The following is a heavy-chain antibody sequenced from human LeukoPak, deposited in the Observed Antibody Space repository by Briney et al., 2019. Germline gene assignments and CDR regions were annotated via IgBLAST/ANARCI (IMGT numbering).Heavy chain of an antibody. CDR3: ARLAAPVCYYMDV. CDR1: GYSFTSYW. Sequence: GESLKISCKGSGYSFTSYWIGWVRQMPGKGLEWMGIISPGDSDTRYSPSFQGQVTFSADKSISTAYLQWSSLKASDTAMYYCARLAAPVCYYMDVWGKGTTVTVSS. J-gene: IGHJ6*03. CDR2: ISPGDSDT. V-gene: IGHV5-51*01. D-gene: IGHD6-6*01.